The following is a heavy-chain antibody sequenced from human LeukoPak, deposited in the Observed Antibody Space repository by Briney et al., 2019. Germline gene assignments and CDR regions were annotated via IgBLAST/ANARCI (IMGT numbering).Heavy chain of an antibody. CDR2: IDYTGST. Sequence: SETLSLTCTISGGSISSNYWSWIRHRPGKGLEWIGYIDYTGSTNHNPSLKSRVTISVDTSKNQFSLKLSSVTAADTAVYYCARVVYSGYDFRGAMDVWGKGTTVTVSS. D-gene: IGHD5-12*01. V-gene: IGHV4-59*01. CDR3: ARVVYSGYDFRGAMDV. J-gene: IGHJ6*03. CDR1: GGSISSNY.